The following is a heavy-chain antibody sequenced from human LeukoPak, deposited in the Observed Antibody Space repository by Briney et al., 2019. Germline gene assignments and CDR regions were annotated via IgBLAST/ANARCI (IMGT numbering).Heavy chain of an antibody. V-gene: IGHV4-59*13. D-gene: IGHD2-15*01. Sequence: SETLSLTCTVSGGSISSYYWSWIRQPPGKGLEWIGYIYYSGSTNYNPSLKSRVTISVDTSKNQFSLKLSSVTAADTAVYYCARGRLAATHFDLWGRGTLVTVSS. CDR1: GGSISSYY. J-gene: IGHJ2*01. CDR3: ARGRLAATHFDL. CDR2: IYYSGST.